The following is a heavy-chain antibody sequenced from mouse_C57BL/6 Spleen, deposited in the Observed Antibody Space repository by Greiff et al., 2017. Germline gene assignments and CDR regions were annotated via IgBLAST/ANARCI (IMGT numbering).Heavy chain of an antibody. CDR3: ARQNWDSFAY. V-gene: IGHV1-69*01. CDR1: GYTFTSYW. J-gene: IGHJ3*01. CDR2: IDPSDSYT. Sequence: VQLQQPGAELVMPGASVKLSCKASGYTFTSYWMHWVKQRPGQGLEWIGEIDPSDSYTNYNQKFKGKSTLTVDKSSSTAYMQLSSLTSEDSAVYYCARQNWDSFAYWCQGTLVTVSA. D-gene: IGHD4-1*01.